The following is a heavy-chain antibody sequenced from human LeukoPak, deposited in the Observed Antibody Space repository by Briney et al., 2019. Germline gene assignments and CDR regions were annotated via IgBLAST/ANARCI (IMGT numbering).Heavy chain of an antibody. J-gene: IGHJ4*02. CDR3: ARGLGYCTSTTCLLPFDY. D-gene: IGHD2-2*01. CDR1: GFTVSTYY. V-gene: IGHV3-53*01. Sequence: PGGSLRLSCAASGFTVSTYYMTWVRQAPGKGLECASVIYSGGSTYYADSVKGRFTVSRDNSKNTLYLQMNSLRAEDTAMYYCARGLGYCTSTTCLLPFDYWGQGTQVTVSS. CDR2: IYSGGST.